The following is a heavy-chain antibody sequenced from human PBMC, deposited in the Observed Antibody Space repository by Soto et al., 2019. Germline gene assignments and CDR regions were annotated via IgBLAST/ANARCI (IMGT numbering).Heavy chain of an antibody. V-gene: IGHV3-7*03. CDR1: GFTFGTYW. CDR2: IKQDGSEK. D-gene: IGHD1-26*01. J-gene: IGHJ3*02. CDR3: ARINSGTYLGDALDI. Sequence: GGSLRLSCAVSGFTFGTYWMTWVRQAPGKGLGWVANIKQDGSEKYYVDSVKGRFTISRDKAKNSLYLQMNSLRAEDTAVYYCARINSGTYLGDALDIWGQGTMVTVSS.